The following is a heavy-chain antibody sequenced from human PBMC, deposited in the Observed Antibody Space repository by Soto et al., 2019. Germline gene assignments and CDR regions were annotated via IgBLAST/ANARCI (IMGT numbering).Heavy chain of an antibody. CDR2: IYYSGST. D-gene: IGHD3-10*01. CDR3: ARELWFGEGGMDV. J-gene: IGHJ6*02. CDR1: GGSISSGDYY. Sequence: SETLSLTCTVSGGSISSGDYYWSWIRQPPGKGLEWIGYIYYSGSTYYNPSLKSRVTISVDTSKNQFSLKLSFVTAADTAVYYCARELWFGEGGMDVWGQGTTVTVSS. V-gene: IGHV4-30-4*01.